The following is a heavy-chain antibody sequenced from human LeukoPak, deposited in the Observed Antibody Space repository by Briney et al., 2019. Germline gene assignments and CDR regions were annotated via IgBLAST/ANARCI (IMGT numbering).Heavy chain of an antibody. CDR1: GFTVSSNY. J-gene: IGHJ6*03. CDR2: ISYTGGST. V-gene: IGHV3-23*01. D-gene: IGHD3-3*01. CDR3: AKDYERFYYDMDV. Sequence: GGSLRLSCAVSGFTVSSNYMSWVRQAPGKGLEWVSTISYTGGSTYFADSVKGRFTISRDNSKNTLYLQMNSLRAEDTAVYYCAKDYERFYYDMDVWGKGTSVTVSS.